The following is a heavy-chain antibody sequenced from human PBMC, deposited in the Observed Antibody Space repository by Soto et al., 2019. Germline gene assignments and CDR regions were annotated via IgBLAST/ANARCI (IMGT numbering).Heavy chain of an antibody. J-gene: IGHJ5*02. D-gene: IGHD6-13*01. CDR3: GTCTAAADWFDP. V-gene: IGHV1-24*01. CDR2: FDPEDGET. Sequence: ASVKVSCKVSGYTLTELSMHWVRQAPGKGLEWMGGFDPEDGETIYAQKFQGRVTMTEDTSTDTAYMELSSLRSEDTAVYYCGTCTAAADWFDPWGQGTLVTVSS. CDR1: GYTLTELS.